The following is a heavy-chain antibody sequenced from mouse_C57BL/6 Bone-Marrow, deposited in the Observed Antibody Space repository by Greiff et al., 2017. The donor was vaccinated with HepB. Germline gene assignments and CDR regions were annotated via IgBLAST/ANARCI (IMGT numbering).Heavy chain of an antibody. Sequence: QVQLQQSGAELARPGASVKLSCKASGYTFTSYGISWVKQRTGQGLEWIGEIYPRSGNTYYNEKFKGKATLTADKSSSTAYMELRSLTSEDSAVYFCARSGPTGYFDGWGTGTTVTVST. CDR1: GYTFTSYG. V-gene: IGHV1-81*01. CDR3: ARSGPTGYFDG. D-gene: IGHD2-10*01. CDR2: IYPRSGNT. J-gene: IGHJ1*03.